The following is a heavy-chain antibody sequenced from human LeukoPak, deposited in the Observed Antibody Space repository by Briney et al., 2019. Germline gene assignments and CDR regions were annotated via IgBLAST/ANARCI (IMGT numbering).Heavy chain of an antibody. CDR1: GGSISSYY. D-gene: IGHD3-22*01. V-gene: IGHV4-59*08. CDR3: ARNYDSSGYYPTYFDY. J-gene: IGHJ4*02. Sequence: SETLSLTCTVSGGSISSYYWSWIRQPPGKGLEWIGYIHYSGSTNYNPSLKSRVTISVDTSKNQFSLKLSSVTAADTAVYYCARNYDSSGYYPTYFDYWGQGTLVTVSS. CDR2: IHYSGST.